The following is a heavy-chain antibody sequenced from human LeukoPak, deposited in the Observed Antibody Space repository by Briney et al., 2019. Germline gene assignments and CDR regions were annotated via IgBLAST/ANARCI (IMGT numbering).Heavy chain of an antibody. D-gene: IGHD1-26*01. CDR3: AKSEVGATTLYFQH. CDR1: GFTFSSYG. Sequence: GRSLRLSCAASGFTFSSYGMHWVRQAPGKGLEWVAVISYDGSNKYYADSVKGRFTISRDNSKNTLYLQMNSLRAEDTAVYYCAKSEVGATTLYFQHWGQGTLVTVSS. CDR2: ISYDGSNK. J-gene: IGHJ1*01. V-gene: IGHV3-30*18.